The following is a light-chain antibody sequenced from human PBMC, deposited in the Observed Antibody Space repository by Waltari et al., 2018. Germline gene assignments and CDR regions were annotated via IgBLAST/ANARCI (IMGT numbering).Light chain of an antibody. CDR1: QSVSRSY. J-gene: IGKJ4*01. CDR3: QQYTDSPPLT. V-gene: IGKV3-20*01. CDR2: GTS. Sequence: EIVLTHSPVTLSLSPGERPTPSCRASQSVSRSYLSWYQQKPGQAPRLLIYGTSSRSTGIPDRFSGSGSGTDFTLTISRLEPEDFAVYFCQQYTDSPPLTYGGGTRVEIK.